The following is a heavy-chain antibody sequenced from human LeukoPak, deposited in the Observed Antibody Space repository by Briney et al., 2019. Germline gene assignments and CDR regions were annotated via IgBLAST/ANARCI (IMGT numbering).Heavy chain of an antibody. V-gene: IGHV3-53*01. CDR3: ARVNQLLTIDY. CDR1: GFTVSDNY. CDR2: IYSGGST. Sequence: GGSLRLSCAASGFTVSDNYMSWVRQAPWKGLEWASVIYSGGSTYYSDSVKGRFTISRDNSKNTLYLQMNSLRAEDTAVYYCARVNQLLTIDYWGQGTLVTVSS. D-gene: IGHD4/OR15-4a*01. J-gene: IGHJ4*02.